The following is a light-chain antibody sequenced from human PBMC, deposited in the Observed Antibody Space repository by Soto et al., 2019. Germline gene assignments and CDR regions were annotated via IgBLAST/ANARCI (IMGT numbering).Light chain of an antibody. CDR3: QSYDSSLSGPWV. CDR2: GNS. CDR1: SSNIGAGYD. V-gene: IGLV1-40*01. J-gene: IGLJ1*01. Sequence: QSVLTQPPSVSGAPGQRVTISCTGSSSNIGAGYDVHWYQQLPGTAPKLLIYGNSNRPSGVPDRFSGSKSGTPASLAITGLQAEDEADYYCQSYDSSLSGPWVFGTGTKLTVL.